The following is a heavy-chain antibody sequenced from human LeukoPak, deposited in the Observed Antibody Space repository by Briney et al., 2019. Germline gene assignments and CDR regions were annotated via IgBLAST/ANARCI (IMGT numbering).Heavy chain of an antibody. J-gene: IGHJ4*02. CDR1: GYTFTGYY. D-gene: IGHD2-2*01. Sequence: ASVKVSCKASGYTFTGYYMHWVRQAPGQGLEWMGWISAYNGNTNYAQKLQGRVTMTTDTSTSTAYMELRSLRSDDTAVYYCARDSEENGLWYQLLINYHHYFDYWGQGTLVTVSS. CDR3: ARDSEENGLWYQLLINYHHYFDY. CDR2: ISAYNGNT. V-gene: IGHV1-18*04.